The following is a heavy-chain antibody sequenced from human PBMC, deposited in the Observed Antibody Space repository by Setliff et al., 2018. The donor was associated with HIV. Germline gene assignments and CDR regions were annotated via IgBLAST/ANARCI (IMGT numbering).Heavy chain of an antibody. Sequence: ASVKVSCKASGYNFNVYYMHWVRQAPGQGLEWMGWINPNRGGTNFAQKFQGRVTMEGDTSFTTVYMELNSLRSDDTAVYFCARGSSWYAPFDYWGQGTLVPSPQ. D-gene: IGHD6-13*01. V-gene: IGHV1-2*02. CDR2: INPNRGGT. CDR3: ARGSSWYAPFDY. CDR1: GYNFNVYY. J-gene: IGHJ4*02.